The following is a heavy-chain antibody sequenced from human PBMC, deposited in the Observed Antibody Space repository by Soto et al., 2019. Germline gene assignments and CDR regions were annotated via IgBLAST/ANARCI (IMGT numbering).Heavy chain of an antibody. V-gene: IGHV3-33*01. CDR1: GFTFSSYG. CDR2: IWYDGSNK. Sequence: QVQLVESGGGVVQPGRSLRLSCAASGFTFSSYGMHWVRQAPGKGLEWVAVIWYDGSNKYYADSVKGRFTISRDNSKNTLYLQMNSLRAEDTAVYYCARAFLTGYYYFDYWGQGTLVTVSS. CDR3: ARAFLTGYYYFDY. D-gene: IGHD3-9*01. J-gene: IGHJ4*02.